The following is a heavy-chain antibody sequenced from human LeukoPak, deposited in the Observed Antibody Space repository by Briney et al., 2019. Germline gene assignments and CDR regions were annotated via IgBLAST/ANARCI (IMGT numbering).Heavy chain of an antibody. CDR1: GSTFSSYS. D-gene: IGHD3-9*01. Sequence: GGSLRLSCAASGSTFSSYSMNWVRQAPGKGLEWVSSISSSSSYIYYADSVKGRFTISRDNAKNSLYLQMNSLRAEDTAVYYCARELRYFDCPDYWGQGTLVTVSS. V-gene: IGHV3-21*01. CDR2: ISSSSSYI. CDR3: ARELRYFDCPDY. J-gene: IGHJ4*02.